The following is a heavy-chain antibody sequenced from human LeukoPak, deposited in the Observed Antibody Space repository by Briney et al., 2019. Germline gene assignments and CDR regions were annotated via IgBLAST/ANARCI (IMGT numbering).Heavy chain of an antibody. CDR2: IRYDGSNK. CDR1: GFTFSSYG. Sequence: GGSLRLSCAASGFTFSSYGMHWVRQAPGKGLEWVAFIRYDGSNKYHADSVKGRFTISRDNSKNTLYLQMNSLRAEDTAVYYCAKAYDILTGWTPFGYWGQGTLVTVSS. V-gene: IGHV3-30*02. J-gene: IGHJ4*02. D-gene: IGHD3-9*01. CDR3: AKAYDILTGWTPFGY.